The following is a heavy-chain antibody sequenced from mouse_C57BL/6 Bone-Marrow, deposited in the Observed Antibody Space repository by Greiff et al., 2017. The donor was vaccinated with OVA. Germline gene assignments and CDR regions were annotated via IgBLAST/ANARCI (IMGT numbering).Heavy chain of an antibody. CDR2: INPSNGGT. CDR1: GYTFTSYW. V-gene: IGHV1-53*01. Sequence: QVQLQQQPGTELVKPGASVKLSCKASGYTFTSYWMHWVKQRPGQGLEWIGNINPSNGGTNYNEKFKSKATLTVDKSSSTAYMQLSSLTSEDSAVYYCARGTTVVATDYWGQGTTLTVSS. CDR3: ARGTTVVATDY. D-gene: IGHD1-1*01. J-gene: IGHJ2*01.